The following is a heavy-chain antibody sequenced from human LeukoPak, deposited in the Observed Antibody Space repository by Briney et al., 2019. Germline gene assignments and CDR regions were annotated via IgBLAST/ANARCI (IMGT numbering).Heavy chain of an antibody. Sequence: GSLRLSCAASGFTFSSYRMNWVRQAPGKGLEWIGRIYYSGSTYCNPSLNSRVTISVDTSKNQFSLKLSSVTAADTAVYYCARGGYYGSGNDFRFDPWGQGTLVTVSS. CDR3: ARGGYYGSGNDFRFDP. CDR1: GFTFSSYR. V-gene: IGHV4-59*01. J-gene: IGHJ5*02. D-gene: IGHD3-10*01. CDR2: IYYSGST.